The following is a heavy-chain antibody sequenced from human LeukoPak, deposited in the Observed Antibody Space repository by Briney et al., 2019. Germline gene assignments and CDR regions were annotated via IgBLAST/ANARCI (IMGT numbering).Heavy chain of an antibody. Sequence: SVKVSCKASGGTFSSYAISWVRQAPGQGLEWMGGIIPIFGTANYAQKFQGRVTITTDESTSTAYMELSSLRSEDTAVYYCASAGYCSSTSCYTVPIDYWGQGTLVTVSS. D-gene: IGHD2-2*02. CDR3: ASAGYCSSTSCYTVPIDY. CDR1: GGTFSSYA. J-gene: IGHJ4*02. CDR2: IIPIFGTA. V-gene: IGHV1-69*05.